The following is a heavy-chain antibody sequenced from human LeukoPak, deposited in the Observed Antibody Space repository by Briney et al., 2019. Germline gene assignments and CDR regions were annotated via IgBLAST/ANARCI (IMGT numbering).Heavy chain of an antibody. CDR1: GFTFSSYG. Sequence: PGRSLRLSCATSGFTFSSYGMHWVRQAPGKGLEWMAVISYDGKVTYYADSVKGRFTISRDNSKNTLYLQMTSLRGEDTALYYCAKERDYRVSTSCDYWGQGTQVTVSS. V-gene: IGHV3-30*18. D-gene: IGHD3-10*01. CDR3: AKERDYRVSTSCDY. J-gene: IGHJ4*02. CDR2: ISYDGKVT.